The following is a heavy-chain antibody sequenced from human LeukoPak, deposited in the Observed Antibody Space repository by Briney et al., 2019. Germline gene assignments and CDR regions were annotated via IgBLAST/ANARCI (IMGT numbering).Heavy chain of an antibody. CDR3: ARAHCTADRCTPYAFDI. CDR2: LSGSGGYI. Sequence: GGSLRLSCAASGFTFSSYSMDWVRQAPGKGREWVSSLSGSGGYIYYADSVKGRFTISRDNAKNSLYLQMNSLRAEDTALYYCARAHCTADRCTPYAFDIWGQGTMVTVSS. J-gene: IGHJ3*02. D-gene: IGHD2-8*02. CDR1: GFTFSSYS. V-gene: IGHV3-21*01.